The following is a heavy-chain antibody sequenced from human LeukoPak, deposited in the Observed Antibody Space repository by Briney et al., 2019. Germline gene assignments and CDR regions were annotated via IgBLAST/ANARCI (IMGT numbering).Heavy chain of an antibody. CDR3: ATLSGGGIAVAGPQPNTFDP. V-gene: IGHV3-30*03. CDR2: ISYDGSNK. Sequence: GGSLRLSCAASGFTFSSYGMHWVRQAPGKGLEWVAVISYDGSNKYYADSVKGRFTISRDSSKNTLYLQMNSLRAEDTAVYYCATLSGGGIAVAGPQPNTFDPWGQGTLVTVSS. D-gene: IGHD6-19*01. CDR1: GFTFSSYG. J-gene: IGHJ5*02.